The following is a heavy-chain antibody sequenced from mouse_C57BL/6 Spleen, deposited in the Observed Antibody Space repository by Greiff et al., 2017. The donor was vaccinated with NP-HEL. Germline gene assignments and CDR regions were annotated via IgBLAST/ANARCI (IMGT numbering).Heavy chain of an antibody. CDR1: GFTFSDYG. CDR2: ISSGSSTI. CDR3: AREDGYLYWYFDV. J-gene: IGHJ1*03. Sequence: EVMLVESGGGLVKPGGSLKLSCAASGFTFSDYGMHWVRQAPEKGLEWVAYISSGSSTIYYADTVKGRFTISRDNAKNTLFLQMTSLRSDDTAMDYCAREDGYLYWYFDVWGTGTTVTVSS. V-gene: IGHV5-17*01. D-gene: IGHD2-3*01.